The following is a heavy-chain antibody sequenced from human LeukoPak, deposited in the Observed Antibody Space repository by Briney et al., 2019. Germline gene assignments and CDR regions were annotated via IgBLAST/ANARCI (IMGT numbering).Heavy chain of an antibody. CDR2: INHSGST. CDR3: ASHRIAAAGKGGWFDP. CDR1: GGSFSGYY. J-gene: IGHJ5*02. D-gene: IGHD6-13*01. Sequence: SETLSLTCAVYGGSFSGYYWSWIRQPPGKGLEWIGEINHSGSTNYNPSLKSRVTISVDTSKNQFSLKLSSETAADTAVYYCASHRIAAAGKGGWFDPWGQGTLVTVSS. V-gene: IGHV4-34*01.